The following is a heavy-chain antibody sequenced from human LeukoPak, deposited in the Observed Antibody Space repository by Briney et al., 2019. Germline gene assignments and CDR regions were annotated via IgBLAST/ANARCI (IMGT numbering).Heavy chain of an antibody. J-gene: IGHJ4*02. V-gene: IGHV1-69*02. D-gene: IGHD3-22*01. CDR1: GGTFISYT. CDR3: ARVRIDYYDSSGSIDY. Sequence: SVKVSCKASGGTFISYTISRVRQAPGQGLEWMGRIIPILGIANYAQKFQGRVAITADKSTRTAYMEMNSLRAEDTSVYYCARVRIDYYDSSGSIDYWGQGTLVTVSS. CDR2: IIPILGIA.